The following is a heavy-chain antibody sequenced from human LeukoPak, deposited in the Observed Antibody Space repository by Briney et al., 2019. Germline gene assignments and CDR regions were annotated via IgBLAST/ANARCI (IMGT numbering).Heavy chain of an antibody. Sequence: GGSLRLSCAASGFTFSRYWMSWVRQAPGKGLEWVANIKKDGSEKYYVDSVKGRFTISRDNAKNSLYLQMNSLRAEDTAVYYCARELYSGYDGQYYYYMDVWGKGTTVTISS. CDR1: GFTFSRYW. J-gene: IGHJ6*03. CDR2: IKKDGSEK. D-gene: IGHD5-12*01. V-gene: IGHV3-7*01. CDR3: ARELYSGYDGQYYYYMDV.